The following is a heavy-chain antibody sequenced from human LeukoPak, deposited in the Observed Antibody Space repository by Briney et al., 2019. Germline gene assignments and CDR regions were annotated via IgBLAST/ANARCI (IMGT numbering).Heavy chain of an antibody. J-gene: IGHJ6*03. CDR3: GRAGPVTKDHFMDV. CDR2: ISWNSGSI. V-gene: IGHV3-20*04. D-gene: IGHD2-2*01. Sequence: GGSLRLSCVASGFTFSNYAMSWVRQAPGKGLEWVSGISWNSGSIGYVDSVKGRFTISRDNAKNSLFLQMNSLSAEDTAVYYCGRAGPVTKDHFMDVWGKGTTVTVSS. CDR1: GFTFSNYA.